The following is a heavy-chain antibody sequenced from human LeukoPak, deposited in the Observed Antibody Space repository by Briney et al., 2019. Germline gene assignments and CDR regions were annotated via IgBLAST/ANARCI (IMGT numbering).Heavy chain of an antibody. CDR3: ARVGVSIVVVPAAINTKKYYYYYMDV. Sequence: KSSQTLSLTCTVSGGSISSGDYYWSWIRQPPGKGLEWIGYIYYSGSTYYNPSLKSRVTISVDTSKNQFSLKLSSVTAADTAVYYCARVGVSIVVVPAAINTKKYYYYYMDVWGKGTTVTVSS. D-gene: IGHD2-2*02. J-gene: IGHJ6*03. CDR2: IYYSGST. CDR1: GGSISSGDYY. V-gene: IGHV4-30-4*08.